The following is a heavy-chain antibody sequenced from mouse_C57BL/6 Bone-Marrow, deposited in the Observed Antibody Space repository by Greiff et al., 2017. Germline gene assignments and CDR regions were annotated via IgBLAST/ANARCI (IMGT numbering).Heavy chain of an antibody. CDR3: TTPFYHDYGVFAY. Sequence: VQLQQSGAELVRPGASVKLSCTASGFNIKDAYMHWVKQRPEQGLEWIGWIDPENGDTEYASKFQGKATITAATSSNTAYLQLSRLTSEDTAVYYCTTPFYHDYGVFAYWGQGTLVTVSA. V-gene: IGHV14-4*01. D-gene: IGHD2-4*01. CDR1: GFNIKDAY. CDR2: IDPENGDT. J-gene: IGHJ3*01.